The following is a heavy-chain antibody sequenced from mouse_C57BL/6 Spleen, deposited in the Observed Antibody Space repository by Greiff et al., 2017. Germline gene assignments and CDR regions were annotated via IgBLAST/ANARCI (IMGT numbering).Heavy chain of an antibody. D-gene: IGHD2-4*01. J-gene: IGHJ3*01. Sequence: EVQLVESGPELVKPGASVKISCKASGYSFTDYNMHWVKQSHGKSLEWIGVINPNSGTPSYNQKFQGKATLTVDQSSSTAYMQLTSRTSEDAAVYYCARGDDYDDWFADWGQGTLVTVSA. CDR2: INPNSGTP. CDR3: ARGDDYDDWFAD. V-gene: IGHV1-39*01. CDR1: GYSFTDYN.